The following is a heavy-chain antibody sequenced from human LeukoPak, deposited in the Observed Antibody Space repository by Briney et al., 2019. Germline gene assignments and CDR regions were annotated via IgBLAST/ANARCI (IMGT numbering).Heavy chain of an antibody. V-gene: IGHV4-39*07. D-gene: IGHD3-9*01. J-gene: IGHJ4*02. CDR1: GGSISSSSYY. Sequence: SETLSLTCTVSGGSISSSSYYWGWIRQPPGKGLEWIGTIYYSGSTYYNPSLKSRVTISVDTSKNQFSLKLSSVTAADTAVYYCARYFDWLLRKKYYFDYWGQGTLVTVSS. CDR3: ARYFDWLLRKKYYFDY. CDR2: IYYSGST.